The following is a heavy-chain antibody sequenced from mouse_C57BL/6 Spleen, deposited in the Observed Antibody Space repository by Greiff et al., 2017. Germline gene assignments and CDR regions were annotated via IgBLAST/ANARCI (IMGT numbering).Heavy chain of an antibody. Sequence: EVQLVESGPELVKPGASVKISCKASGYSFTGYYMNWVKQSPEKSLEWIGEINPSTGGTTYNQKFKAKATLTVDKSSSTAYMQLKSLTSEDSAVYYCAIYYDYDQGAMDYWGQGTSVTVSS. CDR2: INPSTGGT. CDR3: AIYYDYDQGAMDY. D-gene: IGHD2-4*01. J-gene: IGHJ4*01. CDR1: GYSFTGYY. V-gene: IGHV1-42*01.